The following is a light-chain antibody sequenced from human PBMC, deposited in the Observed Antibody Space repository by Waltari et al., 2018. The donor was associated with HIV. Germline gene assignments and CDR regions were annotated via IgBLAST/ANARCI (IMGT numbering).Light chain of an antibody. CDR3: QQYNSDFPT. CDR1: QSVDNW. J-gene: IGKJ2*01. Sequence: DIQLTQSPSTLSASVGDRVIITCRASQSVDNWLAWYQHKSGKAPRLLIYKTSILEYGVPSTVSGSGFGTEFTLTISSLQPDDFATYYCQQYNSDFPTFGQGTTLEI. CDR2: KTS. V-gene: IGKV1-5*03.